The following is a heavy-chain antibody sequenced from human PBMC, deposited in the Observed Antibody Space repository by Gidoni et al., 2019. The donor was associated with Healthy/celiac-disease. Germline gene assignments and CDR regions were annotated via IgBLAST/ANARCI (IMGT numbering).Heavy chain of an antibody. D-gene: IGHD3-3*01. CDR1: GFTFSNAW. J-gene: IGHJ4*02. CDR2: IKSKTDVGTT. V-gene: IGHV3-15*01. Sequence: EVQLVESGGGLVKPGGSLRLSCAASGFTFSNAWMSGVRQAPGKGLEWVGRIKSKTDVGTTDYAAPVKGRFTISRDDSKNTLYLQMNSLKTEDTAVYYCTTDRPSGYYTFRYFDYWGQGTLVTVSS. CDR3: TTDRPSGYYTFRYFDY.